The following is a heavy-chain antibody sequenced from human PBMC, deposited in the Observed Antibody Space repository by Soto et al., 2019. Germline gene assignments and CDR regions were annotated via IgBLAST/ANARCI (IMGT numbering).Heavy chain of an antibody. V-gene: IGHV3-72*01. CDR2: SRNKANSYTT. CDR1: GFTFSDLY. Sequence: EVPLVESGGGLVQPGGSLRLSCAASGFTFSDLYMDWVRQAPGKGLEWVGRSRNKANSYTTEYAASVKGRFTISRDDSKNSLYLQLDTLKTEDTAVYYCAVKFSADFDYWGQGTLVTVSS. CDR3: AVKFSADFDY. D-gene: IGHD3-16*02. J-gene: IGHJ4*02.